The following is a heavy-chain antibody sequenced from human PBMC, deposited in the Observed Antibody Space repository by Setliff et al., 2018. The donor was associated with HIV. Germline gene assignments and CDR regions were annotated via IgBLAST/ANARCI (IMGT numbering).Heavy chain of an antibody. CDR1: GFSFDHYG. CDR3: ARVGQWLEYYIDY. D-gene: IGHD6-19*01. Sequence: SGGSLRLSCAASGFSFDHYGLGWVRQAPGKGLEWVSGINWNGGSIGYADSVKGRFTISRDNAKNSLHLQMNSLRAEDTALYYCARVGQWLEYYIDYWGQGTLVTVSS. V-gene: IGHV3-20*04. J-gene: IGHJ4*02. CDR2: INWNGGSI.